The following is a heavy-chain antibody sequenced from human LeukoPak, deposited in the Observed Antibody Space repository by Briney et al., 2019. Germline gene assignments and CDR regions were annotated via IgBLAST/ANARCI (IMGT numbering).Heavy chain of an antibody. CDR3: ARGDSSGYLFEY. CDR2: IYSDGTT. D-gene: IGHD3-22*01. Sequence: PGGSLRLSCAASGFTVSSNYMSWVRQGPGRGLEWVSVIYSDGTTYYADPVKGRFTISRDDSKNTLYLQMNSLRVEDTAVYYCARGDSSGYLFEYWGQGTLVTVSS. J-gene: IGHJ4*02. CDR1: GFTVSSNY. V-gene: IGHV3-66*01.